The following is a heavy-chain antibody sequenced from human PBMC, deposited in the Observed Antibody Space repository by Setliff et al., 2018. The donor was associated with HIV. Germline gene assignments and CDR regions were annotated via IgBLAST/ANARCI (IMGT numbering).Heavy chain of an antibody. CDR3: AKPTSGMYPRSFGL. V-gene: IGHV3-23*01. D-gene: IGHD1-1*01. Sequence: GGSLRLSCAASGFAFSTFDMNWVRQAPGKGLEWVSAVGVGGGATYYADSVRGRFAVSRDDSKNTLYLEMSGLRAEDTAIYYCAKPTSGMYPRSFGLWGQGTMVTVS. CDR2: VGVGGGAT. CDR1: GFAFSTFD. J-gene: IGHJ3*01.